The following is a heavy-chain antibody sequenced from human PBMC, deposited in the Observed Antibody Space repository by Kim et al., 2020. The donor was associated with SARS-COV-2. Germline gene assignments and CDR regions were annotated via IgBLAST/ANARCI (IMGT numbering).Heavy chain of an antibody. CDR2: INAGNGNT. V-gene: IGHV1-3*01. J-gene: IGHJ4*02. CDR1: GYTFTSYA. Sequence: ASVKVSCKASGYTFTSYAMHWVRQAPGQRLEWMGWINAGNGNTKYSQKFQGRVTITRDTSASTAYMELSSLRSEDTAVYYCARDKSGGYDILTGDRYIDYWGQGTLVTVSS. D-gene: IGHD3-9*01. CDR3: ARDKSGGYDILTGDRYIDY.